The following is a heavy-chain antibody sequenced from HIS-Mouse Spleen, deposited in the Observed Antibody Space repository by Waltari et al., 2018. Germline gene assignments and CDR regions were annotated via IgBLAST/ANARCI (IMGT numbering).Heavy chain of an antibody. CDR2: ISSSSSTI. Sequence: EVQLVESGGGLVQPGGSLRLSCAASGFTFSSYSMNWVRQAPGKGLEWVSYISSSSSTIYYADSEKGRFTISRDNAKNSLYLQMNSLRAEDTAVYYCARGDYYDSSGYYPYYFDYWGQGTLVTVSS. V-gene: IGHV3-48*01. CDR3: ARGDYYDSSGYYPYYFDY. J-gene: IGHJ4*02. D-gene: IGHD3-22*01. CDR1: GFTFSSYS.